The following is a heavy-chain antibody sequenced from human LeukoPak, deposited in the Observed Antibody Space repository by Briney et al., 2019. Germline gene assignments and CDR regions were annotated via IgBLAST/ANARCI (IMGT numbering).Heavy chain of an antibody. CDR3: AKDGWNDIPDY. CDR1: GFTFSSYA. V-gene: IGHV3-23*01. CDR2: IVGSGGIT. J-gene: IGHJ4*02. Sequence: GGSLRLSCAASGFTFSSYAMSWVRQTPGKGLEWVSGIVGSGGITYYADSVKGRFIISRDNSKKTLYLQMNSLRAEDTAVYYCAKDGWNDIPDYWGQGTLVTVSS. D-gene: IGHD1-1*01.